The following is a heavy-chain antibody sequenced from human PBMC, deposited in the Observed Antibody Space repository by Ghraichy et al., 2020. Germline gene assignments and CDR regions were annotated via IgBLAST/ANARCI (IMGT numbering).Heavy chain of an antibody. CDR3: AKDRRGGSSPADPSPIDY. V-gene: IGHV3-30*02. D-gene: IGHD1-26*01. J-gene: IGHJ4*02. CDR2: IRYDGSNK. Sequence: GGSLRLSCAASGFTFSSYGMHWVRQAPGKGLEWVAFIRYDGSNKYYADSVKGRFTISRDNSKNTLYLQMNSLRAEDTAVYYCAKDRRGGSSPADPSPIDYWGQGTLVTVSS. CDR1: GFTFSSYG.